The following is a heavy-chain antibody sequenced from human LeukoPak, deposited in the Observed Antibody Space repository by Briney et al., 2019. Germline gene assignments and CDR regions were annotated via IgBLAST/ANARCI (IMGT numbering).Heavy chain of an antibody. D-gene: IGHD3-16*01. CDR1: GGSISSYY. J-gene: IGHJ5*02. CDR3: ARLAVSGYNFDP. Sequence: SETLSLTCTVSGGSISSYYWSWIRQPPGKGLEWIGYIYTSGSTNHNPSLKSRVTISVDTSKNQFSLKLSSVTAADTAVYYCARLAVSGYNFDPWGQGTLVTVSS. V-gene: IGHV4-4*09. CDR2: IYTSGST.